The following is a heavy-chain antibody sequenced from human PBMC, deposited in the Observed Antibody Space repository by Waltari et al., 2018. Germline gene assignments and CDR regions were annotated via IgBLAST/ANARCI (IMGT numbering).Heavy chain of an antibody. V-gene: IGHV1-69*12. J-gene: IGHJ5*02. CDR3: ARRQLGGAFDP. Sequence: QVQLVQSGAEVRKPGSSVKVSCKASGGTFGSYAFTWVRQAPGEGLGWMGGTIPICATAPNYAQKFQGRLTITDYESTATVYMDLSSLRSDDTAVYYWARRQLGGAFDPWAREPWSPSPQ. CDR2: TIPICATAP. CDR1: GGTFGSYA. D-gene: IGHD3-16*01.